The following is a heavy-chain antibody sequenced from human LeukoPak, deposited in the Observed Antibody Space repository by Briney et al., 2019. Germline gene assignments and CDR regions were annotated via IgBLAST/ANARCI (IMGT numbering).Heavy chain of an antibody. Sequence: SETLSLTCAVYGGSVSGYYWSWIRQPPGKGLEWIGEINHSGSTNYNPSLKSRVTISVDTSKNQFSLKLSSVTAADTAVYYCARGRVTYYDFWSGYPYFDYWGQGTLVTVSS. D-gene: IGHD3-3*01. CDR3: ARGRVTYYDFWSGYPYFDY. V-gene: IGHV4-34*01. CDR1: GGSVSGYY. CDR2: INHSGST. J-gene: IGHJ4*02.